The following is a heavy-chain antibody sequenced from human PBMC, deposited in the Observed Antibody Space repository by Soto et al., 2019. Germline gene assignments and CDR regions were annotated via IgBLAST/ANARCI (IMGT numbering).Heavy chain of an antibody. CDR3: ARDRGDGDFGDDAFDI. CDR1: GGSISSYY. Sequence: QVQLQESGPGLVKPSETLSLTCTVSGGSISSYYWSWIRQPPGKGLEWIGYIYYSGSTNYNPSLKSRVTISVDTSKNQFSLKLSSVTAADTAVYYCARDRGDGDFGDDAFDIWGQGTMVTVSS. CDR2: IYYSGST. J-gene: IGHJ3*02. D-gene: IGHD4-17*01. V-gene: IGHV4-59*01.